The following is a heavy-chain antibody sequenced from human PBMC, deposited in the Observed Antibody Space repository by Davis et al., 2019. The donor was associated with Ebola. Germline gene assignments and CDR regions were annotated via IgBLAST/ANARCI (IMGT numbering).Heavy chain of an antibody. Sequence: GGSLRLSCAASGFTFSAYSIHWVRKTPGKGLEWISSISSGGNYIFYADSVKGRFTISRDNAKNSLYLQMNSLRAEDTAVYYCARDLGATDPNWFDPWGQGTLVTVSS. CDR2: ISSGGNYI. CDR1: GFTFSAYS. D-gene: IGHD3-3*01. J-gene: IGHJ5*02. V-gene: IGHV3-21*01. CDR3: ARDLGATDPNWFDP.